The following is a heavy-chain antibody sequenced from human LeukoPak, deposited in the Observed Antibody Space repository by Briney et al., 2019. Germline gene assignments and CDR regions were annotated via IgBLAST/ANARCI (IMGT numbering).Heavy chain of an antibody. D-gene: IGHD6-19*01. V-gene: IGHV1-2*02. CDR1: GFDFRDYF. CDR3: TRGRFSSGWNLPGY. J-gene: IGHJ4*02. CDR2: INPDTEDS. Sequence: GASVKVSCKASGFDFRDYFIHWVRQAPGEGLEWMGSINPDTEDSKIAQQFQGRVTMTRDTSMTTVYMDLSGLTSDDTAVYYCTRGRFSSGWNLPGYWGQGSLVIVSS.